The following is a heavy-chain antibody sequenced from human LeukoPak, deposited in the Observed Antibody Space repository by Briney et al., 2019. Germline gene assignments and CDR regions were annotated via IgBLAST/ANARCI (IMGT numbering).Heavy chain of an antibody. J-gene: IGHJ5*02. V-gene: IGHV3-21*01. CDR2: ISSSSSYI. D-gene: IGHD1-1*01. CDR3: ARDNLQLEMENWFDP. Sequence: GGSLRLSCAASGFTFSSYSMNWVRQAPGKGLEWVSSISSSSSYIYYADSVKGRFTISRDNAKNSLYLQMNSLRAEDKAVYYRARDNLQLEMENWFDPWGQGTLVTVSS. CDR1: GFTFSSYS.